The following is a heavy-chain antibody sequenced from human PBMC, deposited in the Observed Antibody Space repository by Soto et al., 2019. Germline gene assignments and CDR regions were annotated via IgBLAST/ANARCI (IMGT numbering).Heavy chain of an antibody. CDR2: ISFYNGKT. Sequence: GPEVKKPGASVKVSCKTSGYSFSSFGISWLRRAPGQGPEWMGWISFYNGKTNFAQKFQDRITLTTDTSTTIAYMELRSLTSDDTAMYYCARDVRVGANMDASEMWGQGTMVTVSS. V-gene: IGHV1-18*01. CDR1: GYSFSSFG. CDR3: ARDVRVGANMDASEM. D-gene: IGHD1-26*01. J-gene: IGHJ3*02.